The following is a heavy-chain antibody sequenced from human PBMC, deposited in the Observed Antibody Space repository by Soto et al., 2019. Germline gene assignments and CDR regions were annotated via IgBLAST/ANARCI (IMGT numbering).Heavy chain of an antibody. CDR3: ARAGLVLIAGAGLSGSED. CDR2: IYHSGIT. V-gene: IGHV4-38-2*01. CDR1: GYSISSGYY. Sequence: SEPLSLTCAVSGYSISSGYYWGWIRPPPGKGLEWIGSIYHSGITYYNPSLKSRVTISVDTSKNQFSLKLSSVTAADTAVYYCARAGLVLIAGAGLSGSEDRGQGTMVNVSS. J-gene: IGHJ4*02. D-gene: IGHD6-13*01.